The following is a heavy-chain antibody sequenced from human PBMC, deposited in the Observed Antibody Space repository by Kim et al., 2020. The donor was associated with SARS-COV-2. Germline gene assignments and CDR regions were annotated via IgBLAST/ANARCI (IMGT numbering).Heavy chain of an antibody. Sequence: ASVKVSCKTSGYTFTSFAMHWVRHAPGQGLEWVGWIHTGNGETKYSQKFQGRVTITTDTSASTGYLDLSGLRSEDTAVYYCARDFFYNYQASGASDFWGQGTLVTVSS. J-gene: IGHJ4*02. CDR2: IHTGNGET. CDR1: GYTFTSFA. CDR3: ARDFFYNYQASGASDF. V-gene: IGHV1-3*04. D-gene: IGHD3-10*01.